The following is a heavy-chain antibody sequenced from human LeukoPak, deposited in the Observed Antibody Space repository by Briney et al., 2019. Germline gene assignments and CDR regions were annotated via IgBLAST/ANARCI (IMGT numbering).Heavy chain of an antibody. J-gene: IGHJ4*02. CDR2: INPNSGGT. D-gene: IGHD6-19*01. Sequence: ASVKVSCKASGYTFTSYGISWVRQAPGQGLEWMGWINPNSGGTNYAQKFQGRVTMTRDTSISTAYMELSRLRSDDTAVYYCARELSQWPVFDYWGQGTLVTVSS. CDR3: ARELSQWPVFDY. CDR1: GYTFTSYG. V-gene: IGHV1-2*02.